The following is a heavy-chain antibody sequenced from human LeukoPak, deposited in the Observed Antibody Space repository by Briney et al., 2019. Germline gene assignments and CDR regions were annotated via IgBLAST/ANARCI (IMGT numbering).Heavy chain of an antibody. V-gene: IGHV3-23*01. CDR2: ITDSSAST. D-gene: IGHD6-13*01. CDR1: GFTFNNYV. Sequence: GGSLRLSCAASGFTFNNYVMNWVRQAPGKGLEWVSAITDSSASTYYADSVKGRFTISRHNSKNTLYLQMNSLRAEDTAVYYCAKGSSSSRPYYFDYWGQGTLVTVSS. CDR3: AKGSSSSRPYYFDY. J-gene: IGHJ4*02.